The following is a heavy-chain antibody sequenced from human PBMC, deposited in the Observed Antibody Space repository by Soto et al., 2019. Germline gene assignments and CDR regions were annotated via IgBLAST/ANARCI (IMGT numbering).Heavy chain of an antibody. J-gene: IGHJ6*03. CDR1: GYTMTSYD. Sequence: ASVKVSCKASGYTMTSYDVNWVRQATGQGLEWMGWMNPNSGNTGYAQKFQGRVTMTRNTSISTAYMELSSLRSEDTAVYYCARGRGNIVATHYYYYMDVWGKGTTVTVSS. CDR2: MNPNSGNT. D-gene: IGHD5-12*01. V-gene: IGHV1-8*01. CDR3: ARGRGNIVATHYYYYMDV.